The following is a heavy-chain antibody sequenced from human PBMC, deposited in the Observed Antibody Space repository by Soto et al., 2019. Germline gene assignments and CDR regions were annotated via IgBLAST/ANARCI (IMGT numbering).Heavy chain of an antibody. V-gene: IGHV1-69*01. Sequence: QVQLVQSGAEVKKPGSSLKVSCKVFGETLNSNPIGWVRQAPGQGLEWVGGIVPLSDRTNYAQELQGRVTATADGSTSTVYMELSNLKSDDTAVYYWARKSGRDCHSGGGCFSLDVWGQGSLITVSS. CDR3: ARKSGRDCHSGGGCFSLDV. CDR2: IVPLSDRT. CDR1: GETLNSNP. J-gene: IGHJ4*02. D-gene: IGHD2-15*01.